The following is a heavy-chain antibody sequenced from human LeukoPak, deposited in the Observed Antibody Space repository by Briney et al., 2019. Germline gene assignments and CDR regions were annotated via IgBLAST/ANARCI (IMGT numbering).Heavy chain of an antibody. D-gene: IGHD1-26*01. CDR2: ISYDGSNK. CDR1: GFTFSSYG. Sequence: PGGSLRLSCAASGFTFSSYGMHWVRQAPGKGLEWVAVISYDGSNKYYADSVKGRFTISRDNSKNTLYLQMNSLRAEDTAVYYCAKGFRRISGSYYVFDYWGQGTLVTVSS. CDR3: AKGFRRISGSYYVFDY. J-gene: IGHJ4*02. V-gene: IGHV3-30*18.